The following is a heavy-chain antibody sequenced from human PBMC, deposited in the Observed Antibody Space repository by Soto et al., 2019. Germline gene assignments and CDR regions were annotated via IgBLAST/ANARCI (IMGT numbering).Heavy chain of an antibody. Sequence: GGSLRLSCAASGFTFSTYAMSWVRQAPGKGLEWVSTISGGGDGTYCADSVKGRFTISRDNSKNTMYLQMDSLRAEDTAVYYCAKDRPTTSSSKMDVWGKGTTVTVSS. CDR1: GFTFSTYA. J-gene: IGHJ6*04. D-gene: IGHD6-6*01. CDR2: ISGGGDGT. V-gene: IGHV3-23*01. CDR3: AKDRPTTSSSKMDV.